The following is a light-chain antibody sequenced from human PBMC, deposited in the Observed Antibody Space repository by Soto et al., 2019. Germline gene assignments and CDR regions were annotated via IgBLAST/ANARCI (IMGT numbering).Light chain of an antibody. CDR3: SSYKSSPNKV. V-gene: IGLV2-14*01. J-gene: IGLJ1*01. Sequence: QSVLSQPASVSGSPGQSITISCTGTKNDIGDYNYVSWYQQHPGKAPKLLIYEVANRPSGVSNRFSGSKSGNTASLTISGLQAEDEADYYCSSYKSSPNKVFGTGTKVTVL. CDR1: KNDIGDYNY. CDR2: EVA.